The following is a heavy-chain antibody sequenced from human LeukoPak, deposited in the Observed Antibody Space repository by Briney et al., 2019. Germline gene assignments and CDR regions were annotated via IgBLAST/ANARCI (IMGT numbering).Heavy chain of an antibody. V-gene: IGHV3-9*01. D-gene: IGHD3-22*01. J-gene: IGHJ5*02. CDR1: GFTFDDCA. CDR2: ISWNSGSI. Sequence: GGSLRLSCAASGFTFDDCAIHWVRQAPGKGLEWVSGISWNSGSIGYADSVKGRFTISRDNAKNSLYLQMNSLRAEDTAVYYCWIDSSGYRVFDPWGQGTLVTVSS. CDR3: WIDSSGYRVFDP.